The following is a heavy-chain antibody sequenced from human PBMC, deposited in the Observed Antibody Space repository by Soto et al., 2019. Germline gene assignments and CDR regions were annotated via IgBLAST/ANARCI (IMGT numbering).Heavy chain of an antibody. CDR3: ARNTALGPFDY. J-gene: IGHJ4*02. Sequence: PLETKCLTRTVSGGYIGSGGYYWSRKSQHPGKGLEWIGYIYYSGSTYYNPSLKSRVTISVDTSKNQFSLKLSSVTAADTALYYCARNTALGPFDYWGQGTLVTGSS. CDR2: IYYSGST. D-gene: IGHD7-27*01. V-gene: IGHV4-31*02. CDR1: GGYIGSGGYY.